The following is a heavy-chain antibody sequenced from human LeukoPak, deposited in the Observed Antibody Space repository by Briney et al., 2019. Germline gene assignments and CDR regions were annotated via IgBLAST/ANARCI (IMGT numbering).Heavy chain of an antibody. CDR3: ARGRGVVVPAAINWFDP. J-gene: IGHJ5*02. CDR1: GGPINFY. D-gene: IGHD2-2*01. CDR2: IYPNGST. V-gene: IGHV4-59*01. Sequence: SETLSLTCSVSGGPINFYWSWIRQSPGKGLECIGCIYPNGSTSYNSSLQRRVTISLDTSKKQVSLMLNSVTAADTAVYYCARGRGVVVPAAINWFDPWGQGTLVTVSS.